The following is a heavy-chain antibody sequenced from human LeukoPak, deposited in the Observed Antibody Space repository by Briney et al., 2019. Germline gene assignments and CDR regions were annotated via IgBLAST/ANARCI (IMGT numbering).Heavy chain of an antibody. CDR1: GYTFTNYD. CDR3: ARVFRLGYSAFDI. V-gene: IGHV1-8*03. CDR2: MNPNSGNT. D-gene: IGHD2-15*01. J-gene: IGHJ3*02. Sequence: GASVKVSCKASGYTFTNYDINWVRQAPGQGLEWMGWMNPNSGNTGYAQKFQGRVTLTRDTSTSTAYMELSGLRSEDTAVYYCARVFRLGYSAFDIWGQGTLVTVSS.